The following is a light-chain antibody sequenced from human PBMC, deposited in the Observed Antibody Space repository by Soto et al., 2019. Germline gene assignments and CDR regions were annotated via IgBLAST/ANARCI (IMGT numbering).Light chain of an antibody. CDR1: QSVLYSPNNKNF. Sequence: DIVMTQSPDSLAVSLGERATINCKSSQSVLYSPNNKNFLAWYQQKPGQPPKLLIYWASTRESGVPDRFSGSGCGTDFSLTISSRQAEDVAVYFCQQYYNTPSTFGGGTKVEIE. V-gene: IGKV4-1*01. CDR2: WAS. CDR3: QQYYNTPST. J-gene: IGKJ4*02.